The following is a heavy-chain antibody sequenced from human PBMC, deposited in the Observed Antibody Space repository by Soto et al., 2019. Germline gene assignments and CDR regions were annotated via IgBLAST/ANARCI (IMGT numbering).Heavy chain of an antibody. D-gene: IGHD6-13*01. J-gene: IGHJ4*02. CDR2: FSGSSIYI. CDR1: GCPFISNR. Sequence: EVQLVESGGGLVKPGGHLGLSCAASGCPFISNRIKWVPKLQGMGLEWVPSFSGSSIYIYYADSLKARFTISKNNAKNSLYLKMNSLRAEDTAVYYCARDLEQGTYSSSWAYYFDYWGQGTLVTVSS. V-gene: IGHV3-21*01. CDR3: ARDLEQGTYSSSWAYYFDY.